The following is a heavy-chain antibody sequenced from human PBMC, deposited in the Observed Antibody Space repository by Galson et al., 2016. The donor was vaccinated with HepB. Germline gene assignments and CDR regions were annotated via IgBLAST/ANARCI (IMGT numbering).Heavy chain of an antibody. V-gene: IGHV4-59*01. Sequence: SETLSLTCTVSGGSITTFHWTWIHQSPERGLECIGYVHYTGSSNYNPSFGSRVTISVDTSKNQFSLSLSSVTAADTAVYYCARVSAYTNFDYWGQGALVTVSS. CDR3: ARVSAYTNFDY. D-gene: IGHD4-11*01. CDR2: VHYTGSS. J-gene: IGHJ4*02. CDR1: GGSITTFH.